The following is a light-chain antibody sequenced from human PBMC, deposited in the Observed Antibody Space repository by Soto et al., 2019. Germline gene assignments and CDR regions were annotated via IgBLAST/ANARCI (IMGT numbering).Light chain of an antibody. J-gene: IGLJ2*01. CDR3: SSYAGSMSVI. CDR2: DVT. CDR1: SSDVGGYDY. Sequence: QSVLTQPRSVSGSPGQSVTISCAGTSSDVGGYDYVSWYQQHPDEVPKILIFDVTKRPSGVSTRFSGSKSGNTASLTISGLQAEDEADYFCSSYAGSMSVIFGGGTK. V-gene: IGLV2-11*01.